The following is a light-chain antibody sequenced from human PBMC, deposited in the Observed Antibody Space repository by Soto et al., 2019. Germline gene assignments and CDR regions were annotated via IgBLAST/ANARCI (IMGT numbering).Light chain of an antibody. J-gene: IGKJ1*01. CDR1: QSVSSY. CDR3: QQRSNWPPWT. V-gene: IGKV3-11*01. CDR2: DAS. Sequence: EVVVPQSPVPLSLSPGERATLSCRPSQSVSSYLAWYQQKPGQVPRRLIYDASNRATGIPARFSGSGSGTDFTLTISSLEPEDFAVYYCQQRSNWPPWTFGQGTKVDIK.